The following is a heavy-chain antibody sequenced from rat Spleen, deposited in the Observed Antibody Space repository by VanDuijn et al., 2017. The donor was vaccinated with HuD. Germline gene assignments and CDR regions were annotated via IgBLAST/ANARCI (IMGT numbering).Heavy chain of an antibody. J-gene: IGHJ3*01. D-gene: IGHD1-7*01. CDR1: GFTFSDYN. Sequence: EVQLVESDGGLVQPGRSLKLSCAASGFTFSDYNMAWVRQAPKKGLEWVAGITYDGSSTFYRDSVKGRFTISRHNAKNTLYLQMDSLRSEDTATYYCARPSYGYPFAYWGQGTLVTVSS. V-gene: IGHV5-7*01. CDR3: ARPSYGYPFAY. CDR2: ITYDGSST.